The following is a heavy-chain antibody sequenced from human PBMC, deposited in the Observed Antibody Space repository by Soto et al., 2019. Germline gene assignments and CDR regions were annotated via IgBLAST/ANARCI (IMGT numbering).Heavy chain of an antibody. V-gene: IGHV3-21*01. CDR2: ISSATTYI. Sequence: GGSLRLSCAASDFAFGSHTMAWVRQAPGKGLEWVSSISSATTYILYVDSVRGRFTISRDNAKKSLFLQMDSLTADDTAVYFCARQILTGDHSGTFDLWGQGTMVTVSS. J-gene: IGHJ3*01. CDR3: ARQILTGDHSGTFDL. D-gene: IGHD7-27*01. CDR1: DFAFGSHT.